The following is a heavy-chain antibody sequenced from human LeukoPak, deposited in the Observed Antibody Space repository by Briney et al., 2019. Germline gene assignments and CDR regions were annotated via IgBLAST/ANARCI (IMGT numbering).Heavy chain of an antibody. J-gene: IGHJ4*02. CDR1: GFTFNTYW. Sequence: GGSLRLSCAASGFTFNTYWMHWVRQAPGKGLVWVSSINADGSSTSYADSMKGRFTISRDNAKNTLYLQMNSLRAEDTAVYYCARGVDYYDSSGYHRPFDYWGQGTLVTVSS. CDR3: ARGVDYYDSSGYHRPFDY. D-gene: IGHD3-22*01. V-gene: IGHV3-74*01. CDR2: INADGSST.